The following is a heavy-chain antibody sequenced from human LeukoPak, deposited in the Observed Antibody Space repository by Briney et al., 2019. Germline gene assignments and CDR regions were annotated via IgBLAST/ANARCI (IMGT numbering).Heavy chain of an antibody. Sequence: GGSLRLSCAASGFTFSSYGMHWVRQAPGKGLEWVSFIWDDGSNKYYADSVKGRFTLSRDNSKNTLYLQMNSLRAEDTAVYYCAKSALDVVVVAATQGDYYYMDVWGKGTTVTVSS. CDR3: AKSALDVVVVAATQGDYYYMDV. CDR1: GFTFSSYG. V-gene: IGHV3-30*02. D-gene: IGHD2-15*01. CDR2: IWDDGSNK. J-gene: IGHJ6*03.